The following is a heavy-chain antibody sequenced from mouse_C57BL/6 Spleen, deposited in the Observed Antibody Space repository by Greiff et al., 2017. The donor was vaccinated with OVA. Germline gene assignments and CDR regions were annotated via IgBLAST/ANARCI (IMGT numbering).Heavy chain of an antibody. J-gene: IGHJ1*03. V-gene: IGHV5-17*01. CDR3: ARQGVVAPYWYFDV. Sequence: DVMLVESGGGLVKPGGSLKLSCAASGFTFSDYGMHWVRQAPEKGLEWVAYISSGSSTIYYADTVKGRFTISRDNAKNTLFLQMTSLRSEDTAMYYCARQGVVAPYWYFDVWGTGTTVTVSS. CDR2: ISSGSSTI. D-gene: IGHD1-1*01. CDR1: GFTFSDYG.